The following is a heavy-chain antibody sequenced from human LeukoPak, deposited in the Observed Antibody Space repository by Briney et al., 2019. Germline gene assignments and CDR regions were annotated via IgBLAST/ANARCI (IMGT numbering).Heavy chain of an antibody. CDR3: GRDSSGYPDY. CDR2: IWYDGSNK. J-gene: IGHJ4*02. CDR1: GFTFSSYG. Sequence: GRSLRLSCAASGFTFSSYGVHWVRQAPGKGLEWVAVIWYDGSNKYYADSVKGRFTISRDNSKNTLYLQMNSLRAEDTAVYYCGRDSSGYPDYWGQGTLVTVSS. V-gene: IGHV3-33*01. D-gene: IGHD3-22*01.